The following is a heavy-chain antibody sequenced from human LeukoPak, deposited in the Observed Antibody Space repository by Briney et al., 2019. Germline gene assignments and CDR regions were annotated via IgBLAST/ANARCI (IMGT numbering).Heavy chain of an antibody. CDR1: GFPFSSYW. V-gene: IGHV3-7*01. D-gene: IGHD2-2*01. J-gene: IGHJ6*03. CDR2: IKHDGSDK. CDR3: ATICSTSCYGYYMDV. Sequence: PGGSLRLSCAASGFPFSSYWMSWVRQAPGKGLEWVANIKHDGSDKYYVDSVTGRFTISRDNAKNSLSLQMNSLRVEDTAVYYCATICSTSCYGYYMDVWGKGTTVTVSS.